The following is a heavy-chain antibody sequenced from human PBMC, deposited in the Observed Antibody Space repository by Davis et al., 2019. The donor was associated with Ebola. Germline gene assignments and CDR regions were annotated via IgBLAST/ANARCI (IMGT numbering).Heavy chain of an antibody. CDR1: SGSTSTNIYY. D-gene: IGHD4-17*01. V-gene: IGHV4-39*07. CDR3: ARGNYGDYIVLYYYNMDV. Sequence: MPGGSLRLSCTVSSGSTSTNIYYWGWIRQPPGKGLEWIGSVFYSGNTYFNPSLRSRATISVDTSRNQFSLKLSSVTAADTAVYYCARGNYGDYIVLYYYNMDVWGQGTTVTVSS. J-gene: IGHJ6*02. CDR2: VFYSGNT.